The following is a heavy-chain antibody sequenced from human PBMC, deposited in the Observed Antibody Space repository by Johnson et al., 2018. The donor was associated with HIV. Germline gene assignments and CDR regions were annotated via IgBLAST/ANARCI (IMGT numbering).Heavy chain of an antibody. J-gene: IGHJ3*02. D-gene: IGHD7-27*01. Sequence: VQLVESGGGLVQPGRSLRLSCVASGSTFDDYAMHWVRQAPGRGLEWVSGITWNSGEIDYADSVEGRFTISRDNTKNSLYLQMNSLRAEDTALYYCAKVKSWGLDAFDIWGQGTMVTVSS. CDR1: GSTFDDYA. CDR3: AKVKSWGLDAFDI. V-gene: IGHV3-9*01. CDR2: ITWNSGEI.